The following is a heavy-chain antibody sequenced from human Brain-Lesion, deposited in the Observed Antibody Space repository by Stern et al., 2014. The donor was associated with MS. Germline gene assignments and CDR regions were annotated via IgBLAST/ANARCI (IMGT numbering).Heavy chain of an antibody. D-gene: IGHD2-2*01. CDR1: GGSISSGGYY. Sequence: QLQLQESGPGLVKPSQTLSLSCTVSGGSISSGGYYWSWIRQPAGKGLEWIGRIFNSGRTSYNPSLKSRVTISIDTSKNQFSLRLNPMTAADTAVYYCARGRVVPGFQYYATDVWGQGTTVIVSS. CDR2: IFNSGRT. V-gene: IGHV4-61*02. CDR3: ARGRVVPGFQYYATDV. J-gene: IGHJ6*02.